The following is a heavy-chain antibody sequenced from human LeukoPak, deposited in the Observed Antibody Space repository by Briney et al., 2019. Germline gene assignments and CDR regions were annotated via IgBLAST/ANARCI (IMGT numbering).Heavy chain of an antibody. V-gene: IGHV1-2*04. CDR1: GYTFTGYY. CDR3: ARDRFDY. CDR2: INPNSGGT. Sequence: ASVKVSCKASGYTFTGYYMHWVRQAPGQGLEWMGWINPNSGGTNYAQKFQGWVTMTRDTSISTVYMELSSLRSEDTAVYYCARDRFDYWGQGTLATVSS. J-gene: IGHJ4*02.